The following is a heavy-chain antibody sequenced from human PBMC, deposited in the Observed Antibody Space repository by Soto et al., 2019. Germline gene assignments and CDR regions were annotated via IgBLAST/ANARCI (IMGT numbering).Heavy chain of an antibody. D-gene: IGHD2-8*01. CDR2: IYYSGST. Sequence: SETLSLTCTVSGGSISSYYWSWIRQPPGKGLEWIGYIYYSGSTNYNPSLKSRVTISVDTSKNQFSLKLSSVTAADTAVYYCARFGVPSLRLFYYYMDVRGKGTTVTVSS. CDR1: GGSISSYY. V-gene: IGHV4-59*08. CDR3: ARFGVPSLRLFYYYMDV. J-gene: IGHJ6*03.